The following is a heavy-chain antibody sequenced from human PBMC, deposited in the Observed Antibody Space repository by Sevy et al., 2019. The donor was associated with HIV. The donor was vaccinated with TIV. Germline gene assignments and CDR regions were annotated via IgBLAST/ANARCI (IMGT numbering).Heavy chain of an antibody. D-gene: IGHD5-12*01. V-gene: IGHV1-8*01. CDR2: MNPNSGNT. CDR1: GYTFTSYD. Sequence: ASVKVSCKASGYTFTSYDINWVRQATGQGLEWMGWMNPNSGNTGYAQKFQGRVTMTRNTSISTAYMELGGLGSEDTAVYYCARGERGLRSGYDSESGENNYWGQGTLVTVSS. J-gene: IGHJ4*02. CDR3: ARGERGLRSGYDSESGENNY.